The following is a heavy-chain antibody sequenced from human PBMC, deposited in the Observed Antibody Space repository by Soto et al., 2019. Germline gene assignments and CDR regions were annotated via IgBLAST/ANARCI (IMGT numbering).Heavy chain of an antibody. J-gene: IGHJ6*02. CDR3: ARLSVLPPGTGYYGMDV. CDR1: GYSFTSYW. V-gene: IGHV5-51*01. Sequence: PGESLKICCKGAGYSFTSYWIGWVRQMPGKGLEWMGIIYPGDSDTRYSPSFQGQGTISADKSISPAYLQWSSLKASDTAMYYCARLSVLPPGTGYYGMDVWGQGPTVTVSS. D-gene: IGHD2-15*01. CDR2: IYPGDSDT.